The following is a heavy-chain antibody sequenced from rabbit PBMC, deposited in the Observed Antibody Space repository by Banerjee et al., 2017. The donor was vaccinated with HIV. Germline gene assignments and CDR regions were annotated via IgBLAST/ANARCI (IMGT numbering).Heavy chain of an antibody. CDR2: IYSSNNNA. V-gene: IGHV1S45*01. CDR3: ARWSAGSSYGFKL. J-gene: IGHJ4*01. D-gene: IGHD8-1*01. CDR1: GFSFSSSYY. Sequence: QEQLVESGGGLVQPEGSLTLTCTASGFSFSSSYYMCWVRQAPGKGLEWIGCIYSSNNNAYYASWAKGRFTISKTSSTTVTLQMTSLTGADTATYVCARWSAGSSYGFKLWGPGTLVTVS.